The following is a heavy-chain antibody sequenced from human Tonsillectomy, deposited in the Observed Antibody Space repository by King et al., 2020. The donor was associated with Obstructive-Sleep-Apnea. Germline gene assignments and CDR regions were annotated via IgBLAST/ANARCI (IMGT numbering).Heavy chain of an antibody. D-gene: IGHD1-1*01. CDR2: TYYSGST. J-gene: IGHJ4*02. CDR3: ARGGVRAFDY. V-gene: IGHV4-59*01. Sequence: QLQESGPGLVKASETLSLTCTVSGGSISSYHWSWIRQPPGKGLEWIGYTYYSGSTNYNPSLKSRVTISVDTSKNQFSLKLSSVTAADTAVYYCARGGVRAFDYWGQGTLVTVSS. CDR1: GGSISSYH.